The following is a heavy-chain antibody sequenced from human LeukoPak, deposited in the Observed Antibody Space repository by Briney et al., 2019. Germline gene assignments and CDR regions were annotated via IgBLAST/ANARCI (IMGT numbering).Heavy chain of an antibody. CDR1: GGSMNSYY. CDR3: ARHVWLQPFDY. J-gene: IGHJ4*02. CDR2: IYYSGST. Sequence: SETLSLTCSVSGGSMNSYYWSWIRQSPGKGLEWIGYIYYSGSTNYNPSLKSRVTISVDTSKNQFSLKLSSATAADTAVYYCARHVWLQPFDYWGQGTLVTVSS. D-gene: IGHD3-9*01. V-gene: IGHV4-59*08.